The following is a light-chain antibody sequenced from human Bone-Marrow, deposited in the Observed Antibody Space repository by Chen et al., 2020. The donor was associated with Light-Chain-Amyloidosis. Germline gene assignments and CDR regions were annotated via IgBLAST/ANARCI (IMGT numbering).Light chain of an antibody. CDR3: AAWEASMSVYL. Sequence: QSVLTQPPSASGNPGQRVTLSCSGSNSNVGTDNVYWYQQLPGTAPKLLIYNDIQRPSGVPDRISGSKSGTSVFLAISGLRSEDEADYYCAAWEASMSVYLFGAGTKVTVL. CDR1: NSNVGTDN. CDR2: NDI. V-gene: IGLV1-47*01. J-gene: IGLJ1*01.